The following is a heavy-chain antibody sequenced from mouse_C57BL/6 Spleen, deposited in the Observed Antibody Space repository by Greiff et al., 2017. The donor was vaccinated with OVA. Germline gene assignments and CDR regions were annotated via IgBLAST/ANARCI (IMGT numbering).Heavy chain of an antibody. CDR2: ILPGSGST. D-gene: IGHD2-1*01. V-gene: IGHV1-9*01. CDR3: ARINYASHWYFDV. Sequence: QVQLQQSGAELMKPGASVKLSCKATGYTFTGYWIEWVKQRPGHGLEWIGEILPGSGSTNYNEKVKGKATFTADTSSITAYMQRSSLTAEDSAIYYCARINYASHWYFDVWGTGTTVTVSS. J-gene: IGHJ1*03. CDR1: GYTFTGYW.